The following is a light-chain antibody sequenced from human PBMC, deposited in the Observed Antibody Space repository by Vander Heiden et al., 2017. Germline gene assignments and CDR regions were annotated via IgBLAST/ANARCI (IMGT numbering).Light chain of an antibody. V-gene: IGKV1-5*03. CDR1: QSISNW. CDR2: KAS. Sequence: DILTTQSPSTLSASVGDRVSITCRASQSISNWLAWYQQKPGKAPKILIYKASSLESGVPSRFSGAGSGTEFTLTISSLRPDDFATYYCQQYNSYPLTFGGGTKVEI. CDR3: QQYNSYPLT. J-gene: IGKJ4*01.